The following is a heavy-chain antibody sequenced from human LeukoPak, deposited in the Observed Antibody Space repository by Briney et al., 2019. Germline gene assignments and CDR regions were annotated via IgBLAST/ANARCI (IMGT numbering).Heavy chain of an antibody. CDR2: IRYDGSNK. CDR3: AKAALSGGDYYYMDV. V-gene: IGHV3-30*02. Sequence: QPGGSLRLSRAASGFTFSSYVMHWVRQAPGKGLEWVAFIRYDGSNKYYADSVKGRFTISRDNSKNTLYLQMNSLRAEDTAVYYCAKAALSGGDYYYMDVWGKGTTVTVSS. CDR1: GFTFSSYV. J-gene: IGHJ6*03. D-gene: IGHD3-16*02.